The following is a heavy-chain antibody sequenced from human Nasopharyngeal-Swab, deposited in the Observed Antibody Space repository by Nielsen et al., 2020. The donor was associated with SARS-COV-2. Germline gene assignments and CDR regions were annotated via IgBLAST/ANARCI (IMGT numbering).Heavy chain of an antibody. Sequence: GESLKISCAASGFIFSDYYMTWIRQVPGKGLEWVSFISRGGESIYYADSAKGRFTISRDNAKNPVYLQMNSLRAEDSAVYYCARGDDTTDYYEPFDSWGQGTLVTVSS. D-gene: IGHD3-22*01. CDR2: ISRGGESI. J-gene: IGHJ4*02. CDR1: GFIFSDYY. CDR3: ARGDDTTDYYEPFDS. V-gene: IGHV3-11*04.